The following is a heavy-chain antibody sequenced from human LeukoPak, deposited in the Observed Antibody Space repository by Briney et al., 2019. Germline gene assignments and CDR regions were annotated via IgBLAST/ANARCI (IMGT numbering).Heavy chain of an antibody. V-gene: IGHV4-59*01. Sequence: LETLSLTCTVSGDSIDSYYWSWIRQPPGEGLQWIGYVFYSGPTNYDASLKSRVAISVDRSKNQFSLKLTSVSAADTAVYYCAGRSARYFDSWGQGTPVTVSS. CDR3: AGRSARYFDS. J-gene: IGHJ4*02. CDR2: VFYSGPT. CDR1: GDSIDSYY. D-gene: IGHD1-26*01.